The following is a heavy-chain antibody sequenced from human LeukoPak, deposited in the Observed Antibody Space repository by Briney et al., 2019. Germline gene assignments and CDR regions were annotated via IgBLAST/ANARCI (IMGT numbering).Heavy chain of an antibody. V-gene: IGHV4-30-4*08. D-gene: IGHD3-22*01. J-gene: IGHJ3*02. CDR2: IYYSGST. CDR1: GGSISSGDYY. CDR3: ARDYYDSSGPDAFDI. Sequence: SETLSLTCTVSGGSISSGDYYWSWIRQPPGKGLEWIGYIYYSGSTYYNPSLKSRVTISVDTSKNQFSLKLSSVTAADTAVYYCARDYYDSSGPDAFDIWGQGTMVTVSS.